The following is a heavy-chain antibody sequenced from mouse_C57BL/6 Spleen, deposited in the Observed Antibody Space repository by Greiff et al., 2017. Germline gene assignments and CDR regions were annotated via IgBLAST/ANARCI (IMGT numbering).Heavy chain of an antibody. CDR1: GYTFTDYE. CDR2: IDPETGGT. CDR3: TNITTVGGYYAMDY. J-gene: IGHJ4*01. D-gene: IGHD1-1*01. V-gene: IGHV1-15*01. Sequence: VQVVESGAELVRPGASVTLSCKASGYTFTDYEMHWVKQTPVHGLEWIGAIDPETGGTAYNQKFKGKAILTADKSSSTAYMELRSLTAEDSAVYYCTNITTVGGYYAMDYWGQGTSVTVSS.